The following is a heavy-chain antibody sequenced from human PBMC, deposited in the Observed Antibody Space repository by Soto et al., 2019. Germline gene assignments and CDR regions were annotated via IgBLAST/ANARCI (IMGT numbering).Heavy chain of an antibody. D-gene: IGHD2-15*01. CDR1: GGSISSYY. Sequence: SEMLSLTCTVSGGSISSYYWSWIRQPPGKGLEWIGYIYHSGSSNYNPSLKSRVTIAKDTSKNQVVLTMTNMDPVDTATYYCAHTAGGNPHKLWGQGTQVTVSS. CDR2: IYHSGSS. CDR3: AHTAGGNPHKL. J-gene: IGHJ4*02. V-gene: IGHV4-59*01.